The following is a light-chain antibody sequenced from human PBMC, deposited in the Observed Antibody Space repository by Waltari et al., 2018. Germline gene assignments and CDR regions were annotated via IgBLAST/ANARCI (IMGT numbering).Light chain of an antibody. Sequence: EIVLTQSPATLSLSPGERATLSCRASQSVSNCLAWYLHKPGQAPRLLIYDSSNRATDIPGRFSGSGSGTDFTLTISSLEPEDFAVYYCQQRYSWITFGGGTKVEIK. J-gene: IGKJ4*01. CDR3: QQRYSWIT. CDR2: DSS. V-gene: IGKV3-11*01. CDR1: QSVSNC.